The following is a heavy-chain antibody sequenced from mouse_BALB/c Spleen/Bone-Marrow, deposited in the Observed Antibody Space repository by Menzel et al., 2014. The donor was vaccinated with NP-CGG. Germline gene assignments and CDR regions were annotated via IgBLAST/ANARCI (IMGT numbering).Heavy chain of an antibody. J-gene: IGHJ2*01. CDR3: TRRAAYYFDY. V-gene: IGHV1-4*01. CDR2: INPSSGYT. D-gene: IGHD3-3*01. CDR1: GYTFTSYP. Sequence: QVQLQQSGAELARPGASVWMSCKASGYTFTSYPMNWVKQRPGQGLEWIGYINPSSGYTNYNQKFKDKATLTADKSSSTAYMQLSSLTSEDSAVYHCTRRAAYYFDYWGQGTTLTVSS.